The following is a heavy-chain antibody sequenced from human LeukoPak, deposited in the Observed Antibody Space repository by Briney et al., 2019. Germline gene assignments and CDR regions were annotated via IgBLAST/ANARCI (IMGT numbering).Heavy chain of an antibody. J-gene: IGHJ4*02. CDR1: GGSFSGYY. CDR2: INHSGST. CDR3: AKTNGYFDS. D-gene: IGHD1-14*01. Sequence: PSETLSLTCAVYGGSFSGYYWSWIRQPPGKGLEWIGEINHSGSTNYNPSLKSRVTISVDTSKNQFSLKLSSVTAADTAVYYCAKTNGYFDSWGQGTLVTVSS. V-gene: IGHV4-34*01.